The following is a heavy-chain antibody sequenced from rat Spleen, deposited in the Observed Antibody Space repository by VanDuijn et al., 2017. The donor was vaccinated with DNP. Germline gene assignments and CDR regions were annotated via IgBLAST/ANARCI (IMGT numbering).Heavy chain of an antibody. Sequence: EVQLVESGGDFVQPGRSLKLSCLVSGFTFSDYHMAWVRQAPKKGLEWVATIFYDETRTYYRDSVKGRFTISRDNAESTLYLHMDSLRSKDTATYYCATGGSPYYFEYWGQGVMVIVSS. V-gene: IGHV5S10*01. J-gene: IGHJ2*01. D-gene: IGHD5-1*01. CDR1: GFTFSDYH. CDR3: ATGGSPYYFEY. CDR2: IFYDETRT.